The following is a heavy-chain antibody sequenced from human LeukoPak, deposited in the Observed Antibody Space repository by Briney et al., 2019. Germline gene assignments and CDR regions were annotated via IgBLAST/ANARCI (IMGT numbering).Heavy chain of an antibody. D-gene: IGHD6-19*01. J-gene: IGHJ4*02. CDR2: ISHSGST. CDR1: GGSFSGYY. Sequence: SETLSLTCAVYGGSFSGYYWSWIRQPPGKGLEWIGEISHSGSTNYNPSLKSRVTISVDTPKNQFSLKLSSVTAADTAVYYCASSVAGTFDYWGQGTLVTVSS. CDR3: ASSVAGTFDY. V-gene: IGHV4-34*01.